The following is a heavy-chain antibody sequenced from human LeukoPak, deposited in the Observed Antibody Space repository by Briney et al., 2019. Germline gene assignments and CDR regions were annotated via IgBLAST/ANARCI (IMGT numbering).Heavy chain of an antibody. J-gene: IGHJ5*02. CDR3: ARTVWGVTGPNWFDP. CDR2: IYPGDSDT. Sequence: GESLKISCKGSGYSFTSYWIGWVRQMPGKGLEWMGIIYPGDSDTRYSPSFQGQVTISADKSISTAYLQWSSLKASDTAMYYCARTVWGVTGPNWFDPWGQGTLVTVSS. CDR1: GYSFTSYW. V-gene: IGHV5-51*01. D-gene: IGHD3-10*01.